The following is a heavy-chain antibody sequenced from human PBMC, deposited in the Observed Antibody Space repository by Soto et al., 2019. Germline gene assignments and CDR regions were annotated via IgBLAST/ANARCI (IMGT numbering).Heavy chain of an antibody. Sequence: EVHLVESGGGLVKPGGSLRVSCAASGLPFRDAWMTWVRQAPGKGLEWVGHIRSKIHGGTAEHAAPVQGRFTISRDDSTDTVYLQMNSLKIEDTAIYYCAKEVPFTGGGALVYWGQGTLVTISS. D-gene: IGHD3-16*02. J-gene: IGHJ4*02. CDR1: GLPFRDAW. CDR2: IRSKIHGGTA. CDR3: AKEVPFTGGGALVY. V-gene: IGHV3-15*01.